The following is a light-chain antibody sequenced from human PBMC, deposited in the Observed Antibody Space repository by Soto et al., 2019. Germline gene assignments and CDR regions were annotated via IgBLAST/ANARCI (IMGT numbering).Light chain of an antibody. J-gene: IGKJ2*02. CDR2: GAS. CDR1: QSVRSTY. Sequence: EIVLTQSPGTLSLSPGERATLSCRASQSVRSTYLAWYQQKPGQAPRLLIYGASSRATGIPDRFSGSGSGSDFTLTISRLEPEACAWFCCQQYGTSPRTFGQGTKLEIK. CDR3: QQYGTSPRT. V-gene: IGKV3-20*01.